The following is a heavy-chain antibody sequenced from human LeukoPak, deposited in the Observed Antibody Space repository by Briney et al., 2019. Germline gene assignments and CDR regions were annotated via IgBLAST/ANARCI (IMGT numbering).Heavy chain of an antibody. J-gene: IGHJ5*02. Sequence: PSETLSLTCTVSGGSISSSSYYWGWIRQPPGKGLEWIGSIYYSGSTYYNPSLKSRVTISVDTSKNQFSLKLSSVTAADTAVYYCASLNCITIFGVVIVNWFDPWGQGILVTVSS. CDR2: IYYSGST. D-gene: IGHD3-3*01. V-gene: IGHV4-39*01. CDR3: ASLNCITIFGVVIVNWFDP. CDR1: GGSISSSSYY.